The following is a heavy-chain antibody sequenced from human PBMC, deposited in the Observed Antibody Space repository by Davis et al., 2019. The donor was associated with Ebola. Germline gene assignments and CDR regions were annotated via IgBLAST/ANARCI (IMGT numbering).Heavy chain of an antibody. J-gene: IGHJ5*02. V-gene: IGHV1-2*02. Sequence: ASVKVSCKASGYTFTSYYMHWVRQAPGQGLEWMGWINPNSGGTNYAQKFQGRVTMTRDTSISTAYMELSRLRSDDTAVYYCARGAVAGMSYGRSKTPSAHPKTSGYWFDPWGQGTLVTVSS. D-gene: IGHD6-19*01. CDR3: ARGAVAGMSYGRSKTPSAHPKTSGYWFDP. CDR2: INPNSGGT. CDR1: GYTFTSYY.